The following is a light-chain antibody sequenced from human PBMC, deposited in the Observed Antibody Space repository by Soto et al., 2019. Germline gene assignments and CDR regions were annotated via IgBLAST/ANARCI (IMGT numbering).Light chain of an antibody. CDR2: GAS. CDR1: QSVSSSY. CDR3: QQYGSSPTT. Sequence: EIVLMQSPGTLSLSPGERATLSCRASQSVSSSYVAWYQQKPGQAPRLLIYGASSRATGIPDRFSGSGSGTDFTLTISRLEPEDFAVYYCQQYGSSPTTFGQGTRLEIK. J-gene: IGKJ5*01. V-gene: IGKV3-20*01.